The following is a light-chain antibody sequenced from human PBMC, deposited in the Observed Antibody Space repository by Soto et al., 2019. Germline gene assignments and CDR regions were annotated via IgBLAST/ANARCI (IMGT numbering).Light chain of an antibody. CDR3: SSYTARGTRV. V-gene: IGLV1-40*01. J-gene: IGLJ1*01. CDR2: GNT. CDR1: SSNIGAIYD. Sequence: QSVLTQPPAVSGAPGQRVTISCTGSSSNIGAIYDVQWYQQLPGAAPKLLIYGNTNRPSGVPDRFSGSKSGTSASLAITGLQAEDEADYYCSSYTARGTRVFGTGTKLTVL.